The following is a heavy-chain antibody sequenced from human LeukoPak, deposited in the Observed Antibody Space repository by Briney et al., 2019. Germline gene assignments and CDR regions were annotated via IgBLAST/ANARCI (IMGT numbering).Heavy chain of an antibody. Sequence: GGSLRLSCAASGFTVSSYYLNWVRQAQGKELKWVSVIYTGGGRYYADSVRGRFTISRDTSKNMVFLQMNSLRAEDTAVYYCAPRGYYYMDVWGKGTTVTVSS. CDR2: IYTGGGR. V-gene: IGHV3-53*05. CDR1: GFTVSSYY. CDR3: APRGYYYMDV. D-gene: IGHD2-15*01. J-gene: IGHJ6*03.